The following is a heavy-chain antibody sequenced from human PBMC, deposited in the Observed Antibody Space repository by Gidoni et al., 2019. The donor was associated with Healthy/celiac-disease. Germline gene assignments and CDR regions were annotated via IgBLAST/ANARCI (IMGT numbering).Heavy chain of an antibody. CDR1: GFTFSSYW. CDR2: IKQDGSDK. CDR3: ASTRCSGGSCYSAFDY. J-gene: IGHJ4*02. Sequence: EVQLVESGGGLVQPGGSLRLSCAASGFTFSSYWMSWVRQAPGKGLEGVANIKQDGSDKYYVDSVKGRFTISRDNAKNSLYLQMNSLRAEDTAVYYCASTRCSGGSCYSAFDYWGQGTLVTVSS. V-gene: IGHV3-7*01. D-gene: IGHD2-15*01.